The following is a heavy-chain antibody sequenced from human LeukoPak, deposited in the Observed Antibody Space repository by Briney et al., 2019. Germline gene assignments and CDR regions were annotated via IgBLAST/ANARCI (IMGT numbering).Heavy chain of an antibody. V-gene: IGHV3-7*01. Sequence: PGGSLRLSCAASGFTFSSYWMSWVRQAPGKGREWVANIKQVGSEKYYVDSVKGRFTISRDNAKNSLYLQMNSLRAEDTAVYYCARSITMVRGVIIKTDYYYGMDVWGQGTTVTVSS. D-gene: IGHD3-10*01. CDR3: ARSITMVRGVIIKTDYYYGMDV. J-gene: IGHJ6*02. CDR1: GFTFSSYW. CDR2: IKQVGSEK.